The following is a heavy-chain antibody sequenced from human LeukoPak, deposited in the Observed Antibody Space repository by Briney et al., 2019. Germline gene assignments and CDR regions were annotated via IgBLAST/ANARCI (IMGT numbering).Heavy chain of an antibody. V-gene: IGHV3-30*03. J-gene: IGHJ4*02. CDR1: GFTFSTYS. CDR3: ARSSAPFEYSSSSDFDY. Sequence: GGSLRLSCAASGFTFSTYSMNWVRQAPGKGLEWVAVISYDGSNKYYADSVKGRFTISRDNSKNTLYLQMNSLRAEDTAVYYCARSSAPFEYSSSSDFDYWGQGTLVTVSS. CDR2: ISYDGSNK. D-gene: IGHD6-6*01.